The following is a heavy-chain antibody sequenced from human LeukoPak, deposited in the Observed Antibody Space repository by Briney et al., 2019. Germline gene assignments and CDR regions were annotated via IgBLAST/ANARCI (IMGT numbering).Heavy chain of an antibody. J-gene: IGHJ3*02. CDR2: INHSGST. Sequence: SETLSLTCAVYGGSFSGYYWSWIRQPPGKGLEWIGEINHSGSTNYNPSLKSRVTISVDTSKNQFSLKLSSVTAADTAVYYCARPLIVVVKGAFDIWGQGTMVTVSS. CDR3: ARPLIVVVKGAFDI. D-gene: IGHD3-22*01. CDR1: GGSFSGYY. V-gene: IGHV4-34*01.